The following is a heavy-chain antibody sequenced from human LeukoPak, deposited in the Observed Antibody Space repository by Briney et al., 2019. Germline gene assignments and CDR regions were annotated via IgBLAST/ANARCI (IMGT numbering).Heavy chain of an antibody. CDR2: IRSKAYRGAT. D-gene: IGHD3-22*01. V-gene: IGHV3-49*04. CDR1: GFSFCDYA. CDR3: TSVYDTSAYYHSGIDY. Sequence: GRSLRLSCIASGFSFCDYAMGWVRQAPGKGLEWVGFIRSKAYRGATKNAASVKDRFTISRDDSKSIAYLQMNSLKTEDTAIYYCTSVYDTSAYYHSGIDYWGQGTLVTVSS. J-gene: IGHJ4*02.